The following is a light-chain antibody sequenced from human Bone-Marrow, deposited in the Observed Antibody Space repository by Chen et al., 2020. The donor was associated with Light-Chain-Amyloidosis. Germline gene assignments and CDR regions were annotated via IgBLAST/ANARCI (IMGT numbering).Light chain of an antibody. CDR3: QQYYRAQT. J-gene: IGKJ1*01. V-gene: IGKV4-1*01. CDR1: QSILYSPRKKDY. CDR2: WAS. Sequence: DIVMTQAPDSLAVSLGERATINCTSSQSILYSPRKKDYLAWYQHEPGQPPKLLIYWASIRESGVPDRFSGSGSGTDFTLTISSLQAEDVAVYFCQQYYRAQTFGQGTKVEIK.